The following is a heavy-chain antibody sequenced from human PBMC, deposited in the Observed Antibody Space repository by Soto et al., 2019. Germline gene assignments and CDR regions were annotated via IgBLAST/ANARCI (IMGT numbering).Heavy chain of an antibody. V-gene: IGHV4-34*01. CDR1: GGSFSGYY. Sequence: SETLSLTCAVYGGSFSGYYWSWIRQPPGKGLEWIGEINHSGSTNYNPSLKSRVTISVDTSKNQFSLKLSSVTAADTAVYYCGRVAAARPGDYWGQGTLVTVSA. D-gene: IGHD6-6*01. CDR3: GRVAAARPGDY. CDR2: INHSGST. J-gene: IGHJ4*02.